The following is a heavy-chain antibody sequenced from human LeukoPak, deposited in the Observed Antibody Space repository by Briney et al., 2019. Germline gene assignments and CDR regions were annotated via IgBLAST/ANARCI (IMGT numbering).Heavy chain of an antibody. CDR1: GGSISSGSYY. CDR2: IYTSGST. D-gene: IGHD2-15*01. CDR3: ARNRVPPSVVARPPYYYYYMDV. J-gene: IGHJ6*03. Sequence: PSETLSLTCTVSGGSISSGSYYWSWIRQPAGKGLEWIGRIYTSGSTNYNPSLKSRVTISVDTSKNQFSLKLSSVTAADTAVYYCARNRVPPSVVARPPYYYYYMDVWGKGTTVTVSS. V-gene: IGHV4-61*02.